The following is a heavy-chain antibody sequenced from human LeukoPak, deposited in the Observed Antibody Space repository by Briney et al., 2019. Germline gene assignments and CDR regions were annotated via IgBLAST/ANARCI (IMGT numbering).Heavy chain of an antibody. CDR1: GFTFSSYG. CDR3: ARDPLGYCSGGSCYPFDY. V-gene: IGHV3-33*01. J-gene: IGHJ4*02. Sequence: GGSLRLSCAASGFTFSSYGMHWVRQAPGKGLEWVAGIWYDGSNKYYADSVKGRFTISRDNSKNTLYLQMNSLRAEDTAVYYCARDPLGYCSGGSCYPFDYWGQGTLVTVSS. CDR2: IWYDGSNK. D-gene: IGHD2-15*01.